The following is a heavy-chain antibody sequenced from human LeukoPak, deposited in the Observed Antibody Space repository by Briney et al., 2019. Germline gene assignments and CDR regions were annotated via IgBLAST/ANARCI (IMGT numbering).Heavy chain of an antibody. J-gene: IGHJ4*02. CDR2: IYYSGST. CDR1: GGSISSYY. CDR3: ARDASRGWYDY. D-gene: IGHD6-19*01. V-gene: IGHV4-59*01. Sequence: SETLSLTCTVSGGSISSYYWSWIRQPPGKGLEWIGYIYYSGSTNYNPSLKSRVTISVDTSKNQFSLKLSSVTAADTAVYYCARDASRGWYDYWGQGTRVTVSS.